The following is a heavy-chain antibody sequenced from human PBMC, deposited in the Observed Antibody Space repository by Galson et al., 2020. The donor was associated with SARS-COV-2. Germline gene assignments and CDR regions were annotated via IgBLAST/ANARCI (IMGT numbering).Heavy chain of an antibody. CDR1: GGSFSGYY. D-gene: IGHD3-10*01. CDR3: ARGSEILWFGAGWFDP. CDR2: INHSGST. J-gene: IGHJ5*02. V-gene: IGHV4-34*01. Sequence: SQASETLSLTCAVYGGSFSGYYWSWIRQPPGKGLEWIGEINHSGSTNYNPSLKSRVTISVDTSKNQFSLKLSSVTAADTAVYYCARGSEILWFGAGWFDPWGQGTLVTVSS.